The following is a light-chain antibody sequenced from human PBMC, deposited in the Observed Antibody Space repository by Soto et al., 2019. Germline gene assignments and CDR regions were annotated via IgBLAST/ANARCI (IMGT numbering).Light chain of an antibody. CDR2: GAS. CDR1: QSVRSN. Sequence: EIMMTQSPATLSASPGERATLSCRASQSVRSNLAWYQQKPGQAPRLLIYGASTRATGIPARFSGSGSGTEFTLTISSLQSEDFAVYYCQQYNTWPPITFGQGTRLEIK. CDR3: QQYNTWPPIT. V-gene: IGKV3-15*01. J-gene: IGKJ5*01.